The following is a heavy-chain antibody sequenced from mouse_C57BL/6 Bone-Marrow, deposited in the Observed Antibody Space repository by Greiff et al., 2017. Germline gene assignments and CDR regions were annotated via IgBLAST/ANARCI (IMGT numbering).Heavy chain of an antibody. CDR3: ARKTTVDYWYFDG. CDR2: INPYNGDT. Sequence: VQLQQSGPELVKPGDSVKISCKASGYSFTGYFMNWVMQSHGKSLEWIGRINPYNGDTFYNQKFKGKATLTVDKSSSTAHMELRSLTSEDSAVYYCARKTTVDYWYFDGWGTGTTVTVSS. D-gene: IGHD1-1*01. J-gene: IGHJ1*03. CDR1: GYSFTGYF. V-gene: IGHV1-20*01.